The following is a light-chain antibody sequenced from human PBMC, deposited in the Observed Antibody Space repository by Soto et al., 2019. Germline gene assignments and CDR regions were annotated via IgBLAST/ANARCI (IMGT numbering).Light chain of an antibody. J-gene: IGLJ2*01. Sequence: QAVVAQPPSASGTPGQRVTISCSGSTSNVGSNLASWYQQLPGSAPKLLIYSNTQRPSGVPDRFSGSKSGTSASLAISGLQSEDEADYYCAAWDDSLNGLLFGGGTKLTVL. CDR3: AAWDDSLNGLL. CDR2: SNT. V-gene: IGLV1-44*01. CDR1: TSNVGSNL.